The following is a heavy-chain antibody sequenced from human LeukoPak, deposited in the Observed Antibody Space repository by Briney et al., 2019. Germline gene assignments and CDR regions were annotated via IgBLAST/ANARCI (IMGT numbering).Heavy chain of an antibody. CDR2: IYYSGST. CDR3: ASPFPTDCSSTSCSIDY. V-gene: IGHV4-39*01. J-gene: IGHJ4*02. D-gene: IGHD2-2*01. Sequence: SETLSLTCTVSGGSISSSSYYWGWIRQPPGKGLGWIGIIYYSGSTYYNPSLRSRVTISVDTSKNQFSLKLSSVTAADTAVYYCASPFPTDCSSTSCSIDYWGQGTLVTVSS. CDR1: GGSISSSSYY.